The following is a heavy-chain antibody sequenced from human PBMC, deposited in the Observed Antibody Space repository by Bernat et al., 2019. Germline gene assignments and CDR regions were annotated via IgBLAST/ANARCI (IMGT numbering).Heavy chain of an antibody. D-gene: IGHD1-1*01. V-gene: IGHV3-49*04. J-gene: IGHJ4*02. CDR2: IRSKDYGGTT. Sequence: EVQVVESGGGLVQPGRSLRLSCTSSGFTFGDYAMSWVRQAPGKGLEWVGFIRSKDYGGTTDYAASVKGRFTISRDDSKSIAYLQMNSLKPEDTAVYYCIRGWKSLDYWGQGTLVTVSS. CDR3: IRGWKSLDY. CDR1: GFTFGDYA.